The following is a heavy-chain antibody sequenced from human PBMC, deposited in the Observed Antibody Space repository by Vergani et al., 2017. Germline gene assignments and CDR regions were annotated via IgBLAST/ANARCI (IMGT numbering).Heavy chain of an antibody. CDR2: ISGSGGST. CDR3: QWLVRELDY. D-gene: IGHD6-19*01. CDR1: GFTFSSYA. J-gene: IGHJ4*02. V-gene: IGHV3-23*01. Sequence: EVQLLESGGGLVQPGGSLRLSCAASGFTFSSYAMSWVRQAPGKGQERVSAISGSGGSTYYADSVKGRFTISRDNSKNTLYLQMNSLRAEDTAVYYCQWLVRELDYWGQGTLVTVSS.